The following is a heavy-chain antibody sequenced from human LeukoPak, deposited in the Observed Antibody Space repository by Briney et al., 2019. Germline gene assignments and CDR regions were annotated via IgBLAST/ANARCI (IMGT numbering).Heavy chain of an antibody. CDR1: GYSFTGFW. D-gene: IGHD1/OR15-1a*01. Sequence: GESLKISCKASGYSFTGFWIGWVRQMPGKGLEWMGIIYPYDSETRYSPSFQGQVTISADKSISTAYLQWSSLKASDTAMYYCARHIGYNAWNTDYWGQGTLVTVSS. CDR2: IYPYDSET. J-gene: IGHJ4*02. V-gene: IGHV5-51*01. CDR3: ARHIGYNAWNTDY.